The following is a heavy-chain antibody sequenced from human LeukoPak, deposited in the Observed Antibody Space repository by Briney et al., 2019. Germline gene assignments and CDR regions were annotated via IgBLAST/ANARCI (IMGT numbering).Heavy chain of an antibody. CDR3: AREACSGGSCYSFRVQGTFDI. D-gene: IGHD2-15*01. V-gene: IGHV3-11*04. J-gene: IGHJ3*02. Sequence: GGSLRLSCAASGFTFSDYCMSWIRQAPGKGLEWVSYISGSGGTIYYADSVKGRFTISRDNAKNSLHLQLNSLRAEDTAVYYCAREACSGGSCYSFRVQGTFDIWGQGTMVTVSS. CDR1: GFTFSDYC. CDR2: ISGSGGTI.